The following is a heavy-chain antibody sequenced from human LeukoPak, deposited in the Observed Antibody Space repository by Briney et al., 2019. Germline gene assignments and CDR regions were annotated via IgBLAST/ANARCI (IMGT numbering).Heavy chain of an antibody. V-gene: IGHV4-38-2*02. J-gene: IGHJ4*02. Sequence: GSLRLSCAASGFTFRRSAMTWVRQVPGKGLEWIGSIYHSGSTYYNPSLKSRVTISVDTSKNQFSLKLSSVTAADTAVYYCAREDRRSASRKMGIDYWGQGTLVTVSS. CDR1: GFTFRRSAM. CDR2: IYHSGST. D-gene: IGHD5-24*01. CDR3: AREDRRSASRKMGIDY.